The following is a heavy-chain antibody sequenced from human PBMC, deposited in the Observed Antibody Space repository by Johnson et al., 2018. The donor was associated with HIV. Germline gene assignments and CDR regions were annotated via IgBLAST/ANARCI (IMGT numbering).Heavy chain of an antibody. D-gene: IGHD3-10*01. J-gene: IGHJ3*02. Sequence: VQLVESGGGLVQPGGSLRLSCAASGFTFSSYAMSWVRQAPGKGLEWVSAISGSGGSTYYADSVKGRFTMSRDNSKNTRYLQMNSLRAEETAVYYCAKVGSYYPSTGGNAFDIWGQGTMVTVSS. CDR3: AKVGSYYPSTGGNAFDI. CDR1: GFTFSSYA. CDR2: ISGSGGST. V-gene: IGHV3-23*04.